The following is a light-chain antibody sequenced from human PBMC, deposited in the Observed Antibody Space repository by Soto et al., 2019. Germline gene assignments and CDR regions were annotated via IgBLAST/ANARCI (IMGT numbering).Light chain of an antibody. J-gene: IGKJ5*01. CDR3: QQYNNWPIT. V-gene: IGKV3-15*01. CDR2: GAS. Sequence: DTVMTHSPATLSLSTGERATLSCRASRDISNNLAWYQQKPGQAPRLLIYGASSRATGISARFIGSGSGTEFTLTISSLQSEDFAVYYCQQYNNWPITFGQGTRLEI. CDR1: RDISNN.